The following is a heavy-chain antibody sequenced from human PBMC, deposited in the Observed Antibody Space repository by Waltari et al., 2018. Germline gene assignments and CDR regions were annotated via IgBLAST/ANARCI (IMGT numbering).Heavy chain of an antibody. V-gene: IGHV4-38-2*02. J-gene: IGHJ4*02. CDR1: GYSISSGYY. CDR2: IYHSGST. CDR3: ARGMPGDY. D-gene: IGHD2-2*01. Sequence: QVQLQESGPGLVKPSETLSLTCTVSGYSISSGYYWGWIRQPPGKGLEWIGSIYHSGSTYHNPSLKSRVTISVDTSKSQFSLKLSSVTAADTAVYYCARGMPGDYWGQGTLVTVSS.